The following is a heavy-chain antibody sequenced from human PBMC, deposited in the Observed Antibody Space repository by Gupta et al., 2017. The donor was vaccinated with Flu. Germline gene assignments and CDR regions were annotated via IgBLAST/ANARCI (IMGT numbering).Heavy chain of an antibody. CDR3: VRDRSTTWHKGNYFDY. D-gene: IGHD6-13*01. CDR1: EFTFSSYD. J-gene: IGHJ4*02. CDR2: ISSSSSYI. Sequence: EVQLVASGGGLVKPGGSLRLYCDVSEFTFSSYDMTWVRQAPGKGLEWVAAISSSSSYIYYADSVKGRFTISRDNAHNSTFMQMDSLRAEDTAVYYCVRDRSTTWHKGNYFDYWGQGTRVTVSS. V-gene: IGHV3-21*01.